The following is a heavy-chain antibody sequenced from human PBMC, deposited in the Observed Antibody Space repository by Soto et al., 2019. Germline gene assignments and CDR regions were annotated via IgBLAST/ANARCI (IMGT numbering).Heavy chain of an antibody. CDR1: GGSVSSGSYY. CDR2: IYYSGST. J-gene: IGHJ2*01. Sequence: QVQLQESGPGLVKPSETLSLTCTVSGGSVSSGSYYWSWIRQPPGKGLEWIGYIYYSGSTNYNPSLKSRVTISVDTSKNQFSLKLSSVTAADTAVYYCARVQAGDYSYAVNWYFDLWGRGTLVTVSS. CDR3: ARVQAGDYSYAVNWYFDL. V-gene: IGHV4-61*01. D-gene: IGHD5-18*01.